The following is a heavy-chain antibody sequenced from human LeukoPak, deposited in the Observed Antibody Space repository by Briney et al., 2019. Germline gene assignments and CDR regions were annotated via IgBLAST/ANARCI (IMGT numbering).Heavy chain of an antibody. D-gene: IGHD6-19*01. CDR2: INGSGDRT. Sequence: GGSLRLSCAASGFTFSSYAMSWVRQAPGKGLEWVSDINGSGDRTYYADSVKGRFTISRDNSKNTLYLQMNSLRAEDTAVYYCAKAPPRGWLGRGWDYWGQGTLVTVSS. CDR3: AKAPPRGWLGRGWDY. CDR1: GFTFSSYA. J-gene: IGHJ4*02. V-gene: IGHV3-23*01.